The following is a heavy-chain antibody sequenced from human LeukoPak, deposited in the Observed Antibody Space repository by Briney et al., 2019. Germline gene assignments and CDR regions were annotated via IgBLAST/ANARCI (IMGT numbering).Heavy chain of an antibody. V-gene: IGHV1-2*02. CDR2: INPNSGGT. Sequence: ASVKVSCKASGYTFTGYYMHWVRQAPGQGLEWTGWINPNSGGTNYAQKFQGRVTMTRDTSISTAYMELSRLRSDDTAVYYCARGPDYGGNSRTRWFDPWSQGTLVTVSS. CDR3: ARGPDYGGNSRTRWFDP. J-gene: IGHJ5*02. CDR1: GYTFTGYY. D-gene: IGHD4-23*01.